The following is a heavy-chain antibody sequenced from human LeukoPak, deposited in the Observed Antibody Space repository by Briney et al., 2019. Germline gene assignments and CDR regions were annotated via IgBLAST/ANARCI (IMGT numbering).Heavy chain of an antibody. D-gene: IGHD1-26*01. V-gene: IGHV3-33*01. CDR3: ARRGSGTYSFDY. Sequence: PGRSLRLSCAASGFTFSNYGMHWVRQAPDKGLEWVAIMWSDGSSTYYAGSVRGRFTISRDNSKNTLYLQMNSLRAEDTAVYYCARRGSGTYSFDYWGQGTLVTVSS. CDR2: MWSDGSST. J-gene: IGHJ4*02. CDR1: GFTFSNYG.